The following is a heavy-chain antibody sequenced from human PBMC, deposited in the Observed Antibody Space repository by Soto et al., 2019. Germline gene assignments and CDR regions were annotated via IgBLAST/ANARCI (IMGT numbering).Heavy chain of an antibody. CDR1: GFTFSNYW. CDR2: INSDGSVS. Sequence: EVQLVESGGGLVQPGGSLRLSCAASGFTFSNYWMYWVRQAPGKGLVWVSRINSDGSVSSYADSVKGRLTISRDNVKNTLYLQMNSLRAEDTVVYYCARGDCVGGPCYSLAGSFYYYMDVWGKGTTVTVS. D-gene: IGHD2-15*01. J-gene: IGHJ6*03. CDR3: ARGDCVGGPCYSLAGSFYYYMDV. V-gene: IGHV3-74*01.